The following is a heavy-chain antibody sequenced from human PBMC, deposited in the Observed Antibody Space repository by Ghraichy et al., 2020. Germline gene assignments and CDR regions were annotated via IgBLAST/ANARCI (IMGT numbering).Heavy chain of an antibody. D-gene: IGHD2-15*01. CDR1: GGSFSGYY. J-gene: IGHJ5*02. CDR2: INHSGST. CDR3: ARGSSHGYCSGGSCYTRARKPTRKDNWFDP. V-gene: IGHV4-34*01. Sequence: SQTLSLTCAVYGGSFSGYYWSWIRQPPGKGLEWIGEINHSGSTNYNPSLKSRVTISVDTSKNQFSLKLSSVTAADTAVYYCARGSSHGYCSGGSCYTRARKPTRKDNWFDPWGQGTLVTVSS.